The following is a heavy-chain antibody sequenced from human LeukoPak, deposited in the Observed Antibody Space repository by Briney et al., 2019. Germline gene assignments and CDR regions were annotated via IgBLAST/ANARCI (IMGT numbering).Heavy chain of an antibody. Sequence: PSETLSLTCTVSGGSISSSSYYWGWIRQPPGKGLEWIGSIYYSGSTNYNPSLKSRVTISVDTSKNQFSLKLSSVTAADTAVYYCARVVPDGSGSYWGQGTLVTVSS. D-gene: IGHD3-10*01. CDR1: GGSISSSSYY. CDR2: IYYSGST. J-gene: IGHJ4*02. CDR3: ARVVPDGSGSY. V-gene: IGHV4-39*07.